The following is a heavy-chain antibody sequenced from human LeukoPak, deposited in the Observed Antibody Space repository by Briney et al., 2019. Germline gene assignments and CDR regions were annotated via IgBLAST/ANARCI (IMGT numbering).Heavy chain of an antibody. J-gene: IGHJ4*02. Sequence: ASVKVSCKVSTYTFTGYYMHWVRQAPGQGLEWMGWINPHSGGTIYGQKFQGRFAMTTDSSTTTAYMELRNLTFDDTAVYYCARDGTSTDDYWGQGTLVTVSS. CDR3: ARDGTSTDDY. CDR1: TYTFTGYY. D-gene: IGHD2-2*01. V-gene: IGHV1-2*02. CDR2: INPHSGGT.